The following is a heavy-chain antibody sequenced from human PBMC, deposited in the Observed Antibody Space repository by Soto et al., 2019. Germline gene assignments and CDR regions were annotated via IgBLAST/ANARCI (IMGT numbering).Heavy chain of an antibody. V-gene: IGHV3-73*01. CDR2: VRSKANNYAT. J-gene: IGHJ4*02. Sequence: EVQLVESGGGLVQPGGSLKLSCAASGFTFSASAMHWVRQASGKGLEWVGRVRSKANNYATAYAASVEGRFTISRDDSKNTAYLQMNILKTEDTPVYYCTRQGGYCGGGSCYAFNDYWGQGTLVTVSS. CDR3: TRQGGYCGGGSCYAFNDY. CDR1: GFTFSASA. D-gene: IGHD2-15*01.